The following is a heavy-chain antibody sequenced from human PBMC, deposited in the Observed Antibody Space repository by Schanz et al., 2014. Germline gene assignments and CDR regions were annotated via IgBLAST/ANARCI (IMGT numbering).Heavy chain of an antibody. Sequence: EVRLVESGGGLVQPGGSLRLSCEASGFDFNSYSMNWVRQVPGKGLEWLSYIATSSSTRHYADSVKGRFTISRDSPKNTLYLQMNSLRAEDTAVYYCARAHGNNWYGKGLDYWGQGTQVTVSS. V-gene: IGHV3-48*01. CDR3: ARAHGNNWYGKGLDY. J-gene: IGHJ4*02. CDR2: IATSSSTR. CDR1: GFDFNSYS. D-gene: IGHD1-1*01.